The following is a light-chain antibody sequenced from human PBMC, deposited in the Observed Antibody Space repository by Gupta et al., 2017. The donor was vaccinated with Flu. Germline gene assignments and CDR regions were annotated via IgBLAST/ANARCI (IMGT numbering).Light chain of an antibody. Sequence: QSALTQPASVSGSPGQSITISCTGTSRGVGNYNYVSWYQQHPGKAPKLMIYDVSNRPSGISNRFSGSKSGNTASLTISGLQAEDEADYYCSSYTISSSYLFGTGTKVSVL. CDR3: SSYTISSSYL. V-gene: IGLV2-14*03. J-gene: IGLJ1*01. CDR2: DVS. CDR1: SRGVGNYNY.